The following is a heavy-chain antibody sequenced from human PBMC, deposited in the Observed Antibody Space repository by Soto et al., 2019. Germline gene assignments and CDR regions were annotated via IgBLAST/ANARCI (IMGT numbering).Heavy chain of an antibody. V-gene: IGHV1-2*04. D-gene: IGHD1-7*01. CDR2: INPNSGGT. J-gene: IGHJ6*02. CDR1: GYTFTGYY. Sequence: ASVKVSCKASGYTFTGYYMHWVRQAPGQGLEWMGWINPNSGGTNYAQKFQGWVTMTRDTSISTAYMELSRLRSDDTAVYYCARGGELELRLYYYGMDVWGQGTTVTVSS. CDR3: ARGGELELRLYYYGMDV.